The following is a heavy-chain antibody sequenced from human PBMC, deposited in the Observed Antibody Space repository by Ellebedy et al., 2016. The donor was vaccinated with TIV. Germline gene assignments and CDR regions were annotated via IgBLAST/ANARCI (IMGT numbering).Heavy chain of an antibody. J-gene: IGHJ4*02. D-gene: IGHD3-10*01. V-gene: IGHV3-7*03. Sequence: GESLKISCVASGFTFSSFWMTWARQVPGKGLEWVANMDQDGSKTNYVGSVKGRFSISRDNAQNSLYLQMNSLRAEDTAMYYCARDDGSEGALGYWGQGTLVTVSS. CDR2: MDQDGSKT. CDR3: ARDDGSEGALGY. CDR1: GFTFSSFW.